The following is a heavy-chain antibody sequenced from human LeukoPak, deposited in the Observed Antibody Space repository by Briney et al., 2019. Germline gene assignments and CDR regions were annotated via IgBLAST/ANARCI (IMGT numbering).Heavy chain of an antibody. CDR1: GFTFSSYD. CDR3: ARGGRSSGWYWAFDI. Sequence: GGSLRLSCAASGFTFSSYDMHRVRQATGKGLECVSAIGTAGDTYYPGSVKGRFTISRENAKNSLYLQMNSLRAGDTAVYYCARGGRSSGWYWAFDIWGQGTMVTVSS. CDR2: IGTAGDT. V-gene: IGHV3-13*01. D-gene: IGHD6-19*01. J-gene: IGHJ3*02.